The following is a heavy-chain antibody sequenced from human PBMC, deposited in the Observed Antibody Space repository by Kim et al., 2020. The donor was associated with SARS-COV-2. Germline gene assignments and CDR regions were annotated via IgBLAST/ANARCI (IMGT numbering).Heavy chain of an antibody. V-gene: IGHV4-4*07. CDR1: GGSISSYY. D-gene: IGHD3-10*01. CDR2: IYTSGST. CDR3: ARDIWGPPGSGYYYYYYMDV. J-gene: IGHJ6*03. Sequence: SETLSLTCTVSGGSISSYYWSWIRQPAGKGLEWIGRIYTSGSTNYNPSLKSRVTMSVDTSKNQFSLKLSSVTAADTAVYYCARDIWGPPGSGYYYYYYMDVWGKGTTVTVSS.